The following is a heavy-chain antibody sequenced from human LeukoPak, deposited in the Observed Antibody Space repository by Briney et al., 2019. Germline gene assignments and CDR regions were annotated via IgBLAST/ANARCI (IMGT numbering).Heavy chain of an antibody. Sequence: GGSLRLSCAASGFTFSSYSMNWVRQAPGKGLEWVSSISSSSSYIYYADSVKGRFTISRDNAKNSLYLQMNSLRAEDTAVYYCAKASSLDTAMVFDPWGQGTLVTVSS. D-gene: IGHD5-18*01. V-gene: IGHV3-21*04. J-gene: IGHJ5*02. CDR2: ISSSSSYI. CDR1: GFTFSSYS. CDR3: AKASSLDTAMVFDP.